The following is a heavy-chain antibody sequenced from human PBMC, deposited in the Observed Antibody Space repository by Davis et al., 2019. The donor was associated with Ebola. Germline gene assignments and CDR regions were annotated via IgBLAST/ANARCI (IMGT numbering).Heavy chain of an antibody. D-gene: IGHD6-13*01. CDR1: GVTFSSYA. Sequence: PGGSLRLSCAASGVTFSSYAMHWVRQAPGKGLEWVAVISYDGSNKYYAESVKGRFTISRDNAKNTLDLQMNSLAAEDTAVYYCARAAAGFDYWGQGTLVTVSS. J-gene: IGHJ4*02. CDR3: ARAAAGFDY. V-gene: IGHV3-30*04. CDR2: ISYDGSNK.